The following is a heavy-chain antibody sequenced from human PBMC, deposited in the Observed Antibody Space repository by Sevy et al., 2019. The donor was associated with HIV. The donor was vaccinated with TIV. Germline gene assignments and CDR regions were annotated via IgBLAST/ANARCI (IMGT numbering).Heavy chain of an antibody. CDR1: GYTFTSYG. Sequence: ASVKVSCKASGYTFTSYGISWVRQAPGQGLEWMGWISAYNGNTNYAQKLQGRVTMTTDTSTSTAYMELRSLRSDDTAVYYCARAVELSGTYEGFDYWGQGTLVTVSS. J-gene: IGHJ4*02. CDR2: ISAYNGNT. V-gene: IGHV1-18*04. D-gene: IGHD3-10*01. CDR3: ARAVELSGTYEGFDY.